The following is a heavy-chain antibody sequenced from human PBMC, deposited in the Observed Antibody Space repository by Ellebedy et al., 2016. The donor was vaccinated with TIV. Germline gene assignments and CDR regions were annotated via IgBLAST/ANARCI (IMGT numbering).Heavy chain of an antibody. V-gene: IGHV3-21*01. CDR1: GFTFSIYN. CDR3: ARDSGPSGSPSAFDV. Sequence: PGGSLRLSCAASGFTFSIYNMNWVRQAPGKGLDWVSSISTPSNYINDADSVRGRFTISRDNAKSSLFLQMNSLRAEDTAVYYCARDSGPSGSPSAFDVWGQGTLVTVSS. D-gene: IGHD1-26*01. J-gene: IGHJ3*01. CDR2: ISTPSNYI.